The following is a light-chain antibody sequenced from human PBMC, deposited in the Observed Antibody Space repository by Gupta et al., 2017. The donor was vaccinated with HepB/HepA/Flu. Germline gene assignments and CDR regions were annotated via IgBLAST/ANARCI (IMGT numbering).Light chain of an antibody. CDR2: WAS. J-gene: IGKJ1*01. CDR3: QQYLRTPPT. V-gene: IGKV4-1*01. CDR1: QSVLFSSNNKNY. Sequence: VMTQSPDSLAVSLGERATINCKSSQSVLFSSNNKNYLAWYQQKPGQPPKLLIYWASTRESGVPDRFSGSGSGTDFTLTISSLQAEDGAVYYCQQYLRTPPTFGQGTKVEI.